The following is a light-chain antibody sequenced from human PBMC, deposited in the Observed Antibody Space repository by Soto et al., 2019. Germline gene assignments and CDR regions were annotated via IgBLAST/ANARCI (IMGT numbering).Light chain of an antibody. CDR1: SSDIGSHDY. J-gene: IGLJ1*01. V-gene: IGLV2-14*01. CDR3: TSYTSNTALV. Sequence: QSAPTQPASVSGSPGQSITISCTGTSSDIGSHDYVSWYQHHPGKAPKLIIYEVTNRPSGGSDRFSGSKSGSTASLTISGLQAEDEADYHCTSYTSNTALVFGTGTKVTVL. CDR2: EVT.